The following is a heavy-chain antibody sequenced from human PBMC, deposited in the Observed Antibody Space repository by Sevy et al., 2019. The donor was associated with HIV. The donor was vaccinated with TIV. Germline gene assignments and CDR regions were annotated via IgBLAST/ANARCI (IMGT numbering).Heavy chain of an antibody. D-gene: IGHD3-22*01. CDR2: ISAYNGNT. Sequence: ASVKVSCKASGYTFTSYGISWVRQAPGQGLEWMGWISAYNGNTNYAQKLQGRVTMTTDTSTSTAYMELRSLRSDDTAVYYCARETYYYDSSGYYKNYYGMDVWGQGTTVTVSS. V-gene: IGHV1-18*01. CDR3: ARETYYYDSSGYYKNYYGMDV. J-gene: IGHJ6*02. CDR1: GYTFTSYG.